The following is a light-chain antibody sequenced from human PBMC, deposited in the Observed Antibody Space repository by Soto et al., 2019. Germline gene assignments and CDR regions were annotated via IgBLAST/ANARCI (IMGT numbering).Light chain of an antibody. V-gene: IGLV2-14*01. CDR1: NSDVGGYNH. CDR3: SSYTITNTLEVL. Sequence: QSALTQPACVSGSPGQSITISCTGTNSDVGGYNHVSWYQQRPGEAPKLMIYGVSNRPSGISNRFSGSKSGNTASLTISGLQAEDEADYYCSSYTITNTLEVLFGGGTKLTVL. J-gene: IGLJ2*01. CDR2: GVS.